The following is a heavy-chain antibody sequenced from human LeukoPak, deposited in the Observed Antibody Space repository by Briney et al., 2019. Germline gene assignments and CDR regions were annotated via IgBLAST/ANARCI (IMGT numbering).Heavy chain of an antibody. D-gene: IGHD3-3*01. V-gene: IGHV3-30*18. CDR3: AKVFYLRFLEWLGFDY. J-gene: IGHJ4*02. CDR1: GFRFSSYG. CDR2: ISDDGIKI. Sequence: PGGSLRLSCAASGFRFSSYGMHWVRQAPGKGLEWVAVISDDGIKIYYGDSVKGRFTISRDNSKNTLNLQMNSLRAEDTAVYYCAKVFYLRFLEWLGFDYWGQGTLVTVSS.